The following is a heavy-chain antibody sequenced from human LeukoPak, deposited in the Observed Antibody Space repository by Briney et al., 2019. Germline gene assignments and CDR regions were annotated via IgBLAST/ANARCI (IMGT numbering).Heavy chain of an antibody. CDR3: VKDNEAGGSPFDR. V-gene: IGHV3-64D*06. D-gene: IGHD1-1*01. Sequence: GGSLRLSCSASGFILRSHAMHWVRQAPGKGLEYVSRTSDNGGSTYYADSVKGRLTISRDNSKNTLYLQMSSLRAVDTAVYYCVKDNEAGGSPFDRWGQGTLVTVSS. CDR1: GFILRSHA. CDR2: TSDNGGST. J-gene: IGHJ4*02.